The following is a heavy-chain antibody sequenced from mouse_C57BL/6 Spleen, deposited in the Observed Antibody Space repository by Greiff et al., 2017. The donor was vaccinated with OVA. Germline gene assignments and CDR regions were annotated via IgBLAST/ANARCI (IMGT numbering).Heavy chain of an antibody. D-gene: IGHD2-1*01. V-gene: IGHV5-17*01. CDR1: GFTFSDYG. J-gene: IGHJ4*01. CDR2: ISSGSSTI. CDR3: ARRGNYEGYYAMDY. Sequence: EVHLVESGGGLVKPGGSLKLSCAASGFTFSDYGMHWVRQAPEKGLEWVAYISSGSSTIYYADTVKGRFTISRDNAKNTLFLQMTSLRSEDTAMDYCARRGNYEGYYAMDYWGQGTSVTVSS.